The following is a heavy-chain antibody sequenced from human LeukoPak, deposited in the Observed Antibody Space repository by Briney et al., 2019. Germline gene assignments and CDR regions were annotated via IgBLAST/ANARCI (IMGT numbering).Heavy chain of an antibody. CDR1: GFTFSSYW. Sequence: PGGSMRLSCTASGFTFSSYWMSWVRQAPGKGREWVANIKQDGSEKYYVDSVKGRFTISRDNAKNSLYLQMNSLRAEDTAVYYCARPKCGGSCYRTQPYYFDYWGQGTLVTVSS. CDR3: ARPKCGGSCYRTQPYYFDY. D-gene: IGHD2-15*01. CDR2: IKQDGSEK. J-gene: IGHJ4*02. V-gene: IGHV3-7*01.